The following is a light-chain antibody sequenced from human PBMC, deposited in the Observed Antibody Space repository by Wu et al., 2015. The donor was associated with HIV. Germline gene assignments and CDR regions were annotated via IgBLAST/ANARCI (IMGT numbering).Light chain of an antibody. CDR3: QQRSDWPPT. J-gene: IGKJ1*01. Sequence: EIVLTQSPATLSLSPGDRATLSCRASQTISHYLAWYQHKPGQAPSLLIFDASERATGIPARFSGSGSGTDFTLTISSLEPEDFAVYFCQQRSDWPPTFGQGTKVEIE. V-gene: IGKV3-11*01. CDR1: QTISHY. CDR2: DAS.